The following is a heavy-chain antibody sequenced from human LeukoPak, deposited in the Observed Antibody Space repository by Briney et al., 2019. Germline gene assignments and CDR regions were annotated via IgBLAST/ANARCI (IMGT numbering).Heavy chain of an antibody. CDR2: IIPIFGTA. CDR1: GGTFSSYA. D-gene: IGHD2-2*01. CDR3: ARENGNIVVVPAAKRHDAFDI. Sequence: GASVKVSCKASGGTFSSYAISWVRQAPGQGLEWMGGIIPIFGTANYAQKFQGRVTITADESTSTAYMELSSLRSEDTAVYYCARENGNIVVVPAAKRHDAFDIWGQGTMVTVSS. V-gene: IGHV1-69*01. J-gene: IGHJ3*02.